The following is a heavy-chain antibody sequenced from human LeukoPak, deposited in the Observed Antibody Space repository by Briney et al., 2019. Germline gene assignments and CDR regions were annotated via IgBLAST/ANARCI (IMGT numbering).Heavy chain of an antibody. V-gene: IGHV1-2*02. D-gene: IGHD3-22*01. CDR3: ARGPDSSGYYHYNWFDP. J-gene: IGHJ5*02. CDR1: GYTFTGYY. Sequence: ASVKVSCKASGYTFTGYYMHWVRQAPGQGLEWMGWINPNSGGTNYAQKFQGRVTMTRDTSISTAYMELSRLRSDDTAVYYCARGPDSSGYYHYNWFDPWGQGTLVTVSS. CDR2: INPNSGGT.